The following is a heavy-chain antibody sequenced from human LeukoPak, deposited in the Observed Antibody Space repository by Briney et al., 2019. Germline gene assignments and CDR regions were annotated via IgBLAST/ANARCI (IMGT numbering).Heavy chain of an antibody. J-gene: IGHJ3*02. Sequence: GGSLRLSCAASGFTFSNYEMNWVRQAPGKGLEWISYISGSGGSIFYADSLQGRFTVSRDNAKNSVYLQMNSLRAEDTAVYYCAREGGFGYDDAFDTWGHGTTVTVSS. D-gene: IGHD3-16*02. CDR3: AREGGFGYDDAFDT. CDR1: GFTFSNYE. CDR2: ISGSGGSI. V-gene: IGHV3-48*03.